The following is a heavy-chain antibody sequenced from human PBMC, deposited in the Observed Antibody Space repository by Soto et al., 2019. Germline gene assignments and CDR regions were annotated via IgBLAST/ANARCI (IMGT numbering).Heavy chain of an antibody. V-gene: IGHV5-51*01. Sequence: GESLKISCKGSGYSFTSYWIGWVRQMPGKGLEWMGIIYPGDSDTRYSPSFQAQVTISADKSISTAYLQWSSLKASDTAMYYCARSAGQQLGRGWFDHWRQGTLVTASS. D-gene: IGHD6-13*01. CDR1: GYSFTSYW. CDR2: IYPGDSDT. J-gene: IGHJ5*02. CDR3: ARSAGQQLGRGWFDH.